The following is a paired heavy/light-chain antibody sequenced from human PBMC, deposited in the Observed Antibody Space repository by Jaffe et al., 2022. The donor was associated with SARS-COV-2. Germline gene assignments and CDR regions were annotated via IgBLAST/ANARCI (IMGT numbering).Heavy chain of an antibody. Sequence: QVKLVESGGGVVQPGRSLRLSCAASGFIFSTHGMHWVRQAPGKGLEWVAVTSYDGSNKYYADPVKGRFTISRDNLKNMLYLQMNSLRAEDTAVYYCARSTQGRNTILGRFDPWGQGTLVTVSS. V-gene: IGHV3-30*03. CDR3: ARSTQGRNTILGRFDP. CDR2: TSYDGSNK. J-gene: IGHJ5*02. CDR1: GFIFSTHG. D-gene: IGHD3-3*01.
Light chain of an antibody. CDR2: DAS. CDR3: QQSDNVPLT. V-gene: IGKV1-33*01. Sequence: DTQMTQSPSSLSASVGDRVTIICQASQDINKYLNWYQQKPGKAPKLLIHDASNLETGVPSRFSGSGSGTDFTFTISSLQPEDIATYYCQQSDNVPLTFGGGTKVEIK. J-gene: IGKJ4*01. CDR1: QDINKY.